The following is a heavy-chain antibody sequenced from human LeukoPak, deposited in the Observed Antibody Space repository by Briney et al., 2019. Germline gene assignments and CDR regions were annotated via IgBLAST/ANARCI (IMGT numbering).Heavy chain of an antibody. D-gene: IGHD1-26*01. Sequence: TSETLSLTCTVSGGFISSYYWSWIRQPPGKGLEWIGYIYYSGTTNYGPSLKSRVTISVDTSKNQFSLKLSSVTAADTAVYYCARCGSPSAPLDPWGQGTLVTVSS. CDR3: ARCGSPSAPLDP. V-gene: IGHV4-59*01. CDR1: GGFISSYY. J-gene: IGHJ5*02. CDR2: IYYSGTT.